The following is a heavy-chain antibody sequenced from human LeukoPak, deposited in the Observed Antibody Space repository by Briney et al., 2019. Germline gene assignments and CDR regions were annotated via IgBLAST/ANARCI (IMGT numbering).Heavy chain of an antibody. CDR1: EFTFSDYV. Sequence: GGSLRLSCAASEFTFSDYVMHWVRQAPGKGLEWVAVVSYDGSNQYYADSVKGRFTISRDNSKNTFYLQMNSLRAEDTAVYYCARARGGTSLDYWGQGTLVTVSS. D-gene: IGHD3-10*01. CDR2: VSYDGSNQ. V-gene: IGHV3-30-3*01. J-gene: IGHJ4*02. CDR3: ARARGGTSLDY.